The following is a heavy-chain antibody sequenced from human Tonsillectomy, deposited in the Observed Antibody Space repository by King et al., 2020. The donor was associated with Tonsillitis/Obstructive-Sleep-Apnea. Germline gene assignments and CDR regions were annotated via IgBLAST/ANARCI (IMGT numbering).Heavy chain of an antibody. CDR2: ISSNEGST. J-gene: IGHJ4*02. Sequence: VQLVESGGGLVQPGGSLRLSCSASGFSFSTYAVHWVRQAPGKGLEYVSAISSNEGSTYYADSVKGRFTVSRDNPKNTLYLQMNSLKAEDTAVYYCARGYIVGSTGYFDYWGQGTLVTVSS. CDR1: GFSFSTYA. D-gene: IGHD1-26*01. V-gene: IGHV3-64*04. CDR3: ARGYIVGSTGYFDY.